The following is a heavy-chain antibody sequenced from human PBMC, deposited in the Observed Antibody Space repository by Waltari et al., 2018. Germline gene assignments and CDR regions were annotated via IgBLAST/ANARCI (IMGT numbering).Heavy chain of an antibody. V-gene: IGHV1-69*09. D-gene: IGHD3-3*01. CDR1: GGTFSSYA. CDR3: ARDIRTGFWTGWFDP. CDR2: IIPILGIA. J-gene: IGHJ5*02. Sequence: QVQLVQSGAEVKKPGSSVKVSCKASGGTFSSYAISWVRPAPGQGLEWMGRIIPILGIANYAQKFQGRVTITADKSTSTAYMELSSLRSEDTAVYYCARDIRTGFWTGWFDPWGQGTLVTVSS.